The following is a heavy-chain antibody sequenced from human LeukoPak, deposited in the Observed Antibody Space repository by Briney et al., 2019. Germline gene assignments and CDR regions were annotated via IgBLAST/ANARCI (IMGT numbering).Heavy chain of an antibody. J-gene: IGHJ4*02. CDR3: ARVSTVVTPYYFDY. CDR1: GGSFSGYY. CDR2: INHSGST. Sequence: SETLSLTCVVYGGSFSGYYWSWIRQPPGKGLEWIGEINHSGSTNYKPSLKRRVTISVDTSKNQLSLKLSSVTAADTAVYYCARVSTVVTPYYFDYWGQGTLVTVSS. D-gene: IGHD4-23*01. V-gene: IGHV4-34*01.